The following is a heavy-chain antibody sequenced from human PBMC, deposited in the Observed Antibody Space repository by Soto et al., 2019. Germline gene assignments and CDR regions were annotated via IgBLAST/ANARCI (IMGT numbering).Heavy chain of an antibody. CDR1: GGTFSSYA. CDR3: ARQRFLEWLRFDY. CDR2: IIPIFGTA. J-gene: IGHJ4*02. V-gene: IGHV1-69*13. D-gene: IGHD3-3*01. Sequence: SVKVSCKASGGTFSSYAISWVRQAPGQGLEWMGGIIPIFGTANYAQKFQGRVTITADESTSTAYMELSSLRSEDTAVYYCARQRFLEWLRFDYWGQGTLVTVYS.